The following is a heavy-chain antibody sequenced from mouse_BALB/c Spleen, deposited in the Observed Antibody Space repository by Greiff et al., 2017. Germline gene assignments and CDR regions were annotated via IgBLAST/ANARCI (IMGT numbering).Heavy chain of an antibody. V-gene: IGHV5-17*02. CDR3: ARSGRYDVDFDY. J-gene: IGHJ2*01. CDR1: GFTFSSFG. Sequence: EVQRVESGGGLVQPGGSRKLSCAASGFTFSSFGMHWVRQAPEKGLEWVAYISSGSSTIYYADTVKGRFTISRDNPKNTLFLQMTSLRSEDTAMYYCARSGRYDVDFDYGGQGTTLTVSS. CDR2: ISSGSSTI. D-gene: IGHD2-14*01.